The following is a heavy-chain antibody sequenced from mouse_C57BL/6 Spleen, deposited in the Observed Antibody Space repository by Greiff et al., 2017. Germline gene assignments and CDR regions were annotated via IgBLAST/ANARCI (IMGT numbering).Heavy chain of an antibody. CDR1: GFTFSDYG. J-gene: IGHJ2*01. CDR2: ISSGSSTI. V-gene: IGHV5-17*01. CDR3: ARQLRPYYFDY. Sequence: EVKLQESGGGLVKPGGSLKLSCAASGFTFSDYGMHWVRQAPEKGLEWVAYISSGSSTIYYADTVKGRFTISRDNAKNTLFLQMTSLRSEDTAMYYCARQLRPYYFDYWGQGTTLTVSS. D-gene: IGHD3-2*02.